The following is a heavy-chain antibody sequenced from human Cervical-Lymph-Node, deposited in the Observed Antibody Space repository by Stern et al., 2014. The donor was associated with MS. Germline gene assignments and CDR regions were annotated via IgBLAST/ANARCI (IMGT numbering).Heavy chain of an antibody. Sequence: VQLVQSGAEVKKSGASLKISCKGTGYNFPNYWIGWVRQMPGKGLEWMGIIYPADSDTRYSPSFQGQVTISADKSINTAYLQWNSLKASDTAIYFCAKGAGATLRRFDFWGQGTLVTVSS. CDR2: IYPADSDT. CDR3: AKGAGATLRRFDF. V-gene: IGHV5-51*03. J-gene: IGHJ4*02. CDR1: GYNFPNYW. D-gene: IGHD1-14*01.